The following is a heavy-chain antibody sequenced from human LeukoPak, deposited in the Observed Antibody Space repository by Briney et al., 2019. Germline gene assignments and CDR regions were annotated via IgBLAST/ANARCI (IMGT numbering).Heavy chain of an antibody. Sequence: ASVKVSCKASGYTFTSYGISWVRQAPGQGLEWMGWISAYNGNTNYAQKLQGRVTMTTDTSTSTAYMELRSLRSDDTAVYYCASTEGGSGYYYLFDYWGQGTLVTVSS. CDR1: GYTFTSYG. D-gene: IGHD3-22*01. CDR2: ISAYNGNT. J-gene: IGHJ4*02. CDR3: ASTEGGSGYYYLFDY. V-gene: IGHV1-18*01.